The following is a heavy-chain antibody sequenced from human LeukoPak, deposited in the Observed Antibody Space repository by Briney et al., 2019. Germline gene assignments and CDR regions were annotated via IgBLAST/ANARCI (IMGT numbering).Heavy chain of an antibody. CDR1: GFTFEDYA. CDR3: AKGDGGLSDY. Sequence: PGRSLRLSCAASGFTFEDYAMHWVRQAPGKGLEWVSGISWNSGSIGYADSVKGRFTISRDNAKNSLYLQMNSLRAEDTALYYCAKGDGGLSDYWGQGTLVTVSS. V-gene: IGHV3-9*01. J-gene: IGHJ4*02. D-gene: IGHD2-15*01. CDR2: ISWNSGSI.